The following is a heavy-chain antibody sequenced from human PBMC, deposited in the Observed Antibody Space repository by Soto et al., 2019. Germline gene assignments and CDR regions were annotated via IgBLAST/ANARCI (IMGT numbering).Heavy chain of an antibody. D-gene: IGHD1-26*01. Sequence: QVTLKESGPVLVKPTETLTLTCTVSGFSLSSATMGVSWIRQPPGKALEWLAHIFSNDGKSYSTSLKSRLTISKDTSKSQVLLTMTNVDPVDTGTYYCARIRGLYSGHYYGVDYWGQGTLVTVSS. J-gene: IGHJ4*02. CDR2: IFSNDGK. CDR3: ARIRGLYSGHYYGVDY. V-gene: IGHV2-26*01. CDR1: GFSLSSATMG.